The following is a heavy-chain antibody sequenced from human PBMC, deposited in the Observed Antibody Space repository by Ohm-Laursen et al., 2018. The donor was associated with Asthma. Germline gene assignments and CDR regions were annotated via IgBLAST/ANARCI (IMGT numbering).Heavy chain of an antibody. CDR2: ISTASTFI. CDR3: ARAGFCSAGRCYTGPGALDV. CDR1: GYTFSRYS. Sequence: SLRLSCAAAGYTFSRYSIHWVRQIPGKGLEWVASISTASTFIYYADSVRGRFTTSRDNARNSVYLQMHSLRAEDTALYYCARAGFCSAGRCYTGPGALDVWGQGTTVTVSS. D-gene: IGHD2-15*01. J-gene: IGHJ3*01. V-gene: IGHV3-21*04.